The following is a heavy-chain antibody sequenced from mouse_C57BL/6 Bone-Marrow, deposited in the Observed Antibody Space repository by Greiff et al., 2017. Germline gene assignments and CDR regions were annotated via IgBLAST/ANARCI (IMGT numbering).Heavy chain of an antibody. V-gene: IGHV1-19*01. CDR2: INPYHGGT. CDR3: APFYYYVSSYGFAY. Sequence: VQLQQSGPVLVKPGASVKMSCKASGYTFTDYYMNWVKQSNGKSLEWIGVINPYHGGTSYNQKFKGKATLTVDKSSSTAYMVLHILTSEDSAVYYCAPFYYYVSSYGFAYWGQGTLVTVSA. CDR1: GYTFTDYY. J-gene: IGHJ3*01. D-gene: IGHD1-1*01.